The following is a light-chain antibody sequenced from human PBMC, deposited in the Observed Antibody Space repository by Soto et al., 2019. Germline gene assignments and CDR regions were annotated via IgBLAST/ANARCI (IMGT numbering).Light chain of an antibody. CDR1: QSVSSN. V-gene: IGKV3-15*01. J-gene: IGKJ2*01. CDR3: QQYNNWPPYT. Sequence: EIVMTQSPATLSVSPGERATLSCRASQSVSSNLAWYQQKPGQAPRLLIYGASTRATGIPARFSGSVSGTEFTLTISSLQSEDFVVYYCQQYNNWPPYTFCQGTKLEIK. CDR2: GAS.